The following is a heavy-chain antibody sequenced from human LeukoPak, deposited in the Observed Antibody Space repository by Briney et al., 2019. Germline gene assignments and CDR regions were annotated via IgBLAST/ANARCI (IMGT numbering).Heavy chain of an antibody. CDR3: ARDMLSDDFWSGYSPYYYYGMDV. D-gene: IGHD3-3*01. CDR2: IYHSGST. Sequence: SQTLSLTCAVSGGSISSGGYSWSWIRQPPGKGLEWIGYIYHSGSTYYNPSLKSRVTISVDRSKNQFSLKLSSVTAADTAVYYCARDMLSDDFWSGYSPYYYYGMDVWGQGTTVTVSS. V-gene: IGHV4-30-2*01. CDR1: GGSISSGGYS. J-gene: IGHJ6*02.